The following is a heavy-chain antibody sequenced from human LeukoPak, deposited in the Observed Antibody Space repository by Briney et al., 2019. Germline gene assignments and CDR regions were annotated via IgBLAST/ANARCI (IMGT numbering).Heavy chain of an antibody. CDR2: INHSGST. CDR1: GGSFSGYY. D-gene: IGHD3-16*02. CDR3: AGSMITFGGVIANY. J-gene: IGHJ4*02. Sequence: SETLSLTCAVYGGSFSGYYWSWIRQPPGRGLEWIGEINHSGSTNYNPSLKSRVTISVDTSKNQFSLKLSSVTAADTAVYYCAGSMITFGGVIANYWGQGTLVTVSS. V-gene: IGHV4-34*01.